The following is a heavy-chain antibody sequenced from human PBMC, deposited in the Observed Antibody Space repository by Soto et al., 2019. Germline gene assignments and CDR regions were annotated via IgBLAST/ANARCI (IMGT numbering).Heavy chain of an antibody. J-gene: IGHJ6*02. CDR2: INPNSGGT. CDR1: GYTFTGYY. Sequence: QVQLGQSGAEVKKPGASVKVSCKASGYTFTGYYMHWVRQAPGQGLERKGWINPNSGGTNYAQKFQGRVTMTRDTSISTAYMELSRLRSEDTAVYYCAILRFYLGPVADSSWCMDVWGQGTTVIVSS. D-gene: IGHD2-15*01. CDR3: AILRFYLGPVADSSWCMDV. V-gene: IGHV1-2*02.